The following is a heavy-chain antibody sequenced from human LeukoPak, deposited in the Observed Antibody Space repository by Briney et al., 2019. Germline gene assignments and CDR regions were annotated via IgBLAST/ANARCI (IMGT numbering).Heavy chain of an antibody. CDR3: AVDGRQGYLSS. J-gene: IGHJ5*02. CDR2: ISAYNGNT. D-gene: IGHD3-16*02. CDR1: GYTFTSYG. Sequence: GASVKVSCKASGYTFTSYGISWVRQAPGQGLEWMGWISAYNGNTNYAQKLQGRVTMTTDTSTSTAYMELRSMRCDDTAVYYCAVDGRQGYLSSWGQGTLVIVSS. V-gene: IGHV1-18*01.